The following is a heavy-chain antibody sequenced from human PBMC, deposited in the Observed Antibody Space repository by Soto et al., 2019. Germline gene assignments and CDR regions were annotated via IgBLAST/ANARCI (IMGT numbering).Heavy chain of an antibody. CDR2: IIPIYASP. V-gene: IGHV1-69*06. CDR3: AVAVTGSRSPLAH. D-gene: IGHD3-9*01. J-gene: IGHJ4*02. Sequence: QVQLVQSGAEVKKPGSSVKVSCKASGGTFSSNAISWVRQAPGQALEWMGGIIPIYASPNYAQTVQGRVTVTADKATSTAYLELSRLKFADSAIYYCAVAVTGSRSPLAHWGQGTLVIVSS. CDR1: GGTFSSNA.